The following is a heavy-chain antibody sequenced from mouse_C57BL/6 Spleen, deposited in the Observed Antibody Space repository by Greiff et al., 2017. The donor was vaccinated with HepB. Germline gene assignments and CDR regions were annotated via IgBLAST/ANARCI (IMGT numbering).Heavy chain of an antibody. D-gene: IGHD1-1*01. CDR3: ASGGYGSLYYLDY. CDR2: IYPGSGST. V-gene: IGHV1-55*01. CDR1: GYTFTSYW. Sequence: VQLQQSGAELVKPGASVKMSCKASGYTFTSYWITWVKQRPGQGLEWIGDIYPGSGSTNYNEKFKSKATLTVDTSSSTAYMQLSSLTSEDSAVYYCASGGYGSLYYLDYWGQGTTLTVSS. J-gene: IGHJ2*01.